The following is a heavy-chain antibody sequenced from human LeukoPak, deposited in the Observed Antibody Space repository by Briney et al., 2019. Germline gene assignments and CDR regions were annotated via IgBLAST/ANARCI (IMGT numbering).Heavy chain of an antibody. CDR3: AIYSDTYYFDH. V-gene: IGHV5-51*01. D-gene: IGHD1-26*01. Sequence: GSLKISCKGSGYSFTSSWIGWVRQMPGKGLEWMGIIYPGDSDNRYSPSFQGQVTISADKSISTAYLQWSSLKASDTAMYYCAIYSDTYYFDHWGQGTLVTVSS. J-gene: IGHJ4*02. CDR2: IYPGDSDN. CDR1: GYSFTSSW.